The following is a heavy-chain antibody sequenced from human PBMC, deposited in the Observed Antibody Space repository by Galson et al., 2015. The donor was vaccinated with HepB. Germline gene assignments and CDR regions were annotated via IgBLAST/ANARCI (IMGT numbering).Heavy chain of an antibody. CDR3: AKGEWSYGNGPYFDY. J-gene: IGHJ4*02. CDR2: LSGDGDDT. Sequence: SLRLSCAASGFTFSSYAMAWVRQAPGKGLEWVSGLSGDGDDTYYADSVKGRFTISRDNSKNTLYLQMNSLRADDTAVYYCAKGEWSYGNGPYFDYWGQGALVTVSS. V-gene: IGHV3-23*01. CDR1: GFTFSSYA. D-gene: IGHD5-18*01.